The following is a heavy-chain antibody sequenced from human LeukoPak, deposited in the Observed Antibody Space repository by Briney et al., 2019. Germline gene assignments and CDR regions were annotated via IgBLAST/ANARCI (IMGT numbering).Heavy chain of an antibody. CDR3: ARVTKRGYSYGYGY. CDR2: INHSGST. D-gene: IGHD5-18*01. J-gene: IGHJ4*02. Sequence: PSETLSLTCAVSGGSFSCYYWSWIRQPPGKGLEWIGEINHSGSTNYNPSLKSRVTISVDTSKNQFSLKLSSVTAADTAVSYCARVTKRGYSYGYGYWGQGTLVTVSS. V-gene: IGHV4-34*01. CDR1: GGSFSCYY.